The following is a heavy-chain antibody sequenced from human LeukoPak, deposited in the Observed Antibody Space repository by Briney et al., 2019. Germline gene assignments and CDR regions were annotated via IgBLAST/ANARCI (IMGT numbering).Heavy chain of an antibody. CDR1: GGSFSGYY. CDR3: ARDGPHCIAGCPGAWLDP. J-gene: IGHJ5*02. Sequence: PSETLSLTCAVYGGSFSGYYWSWIRQPPGRGLEWIGEINHRGNTMYNPSLESRVTISLDTSKNQFSLNLRSVTAADTAVYYCARDGPHCIAGCPGAWLDPWGQGILVTVSS. D-gene: IGHD2-15*01. CDR2: INHRGNT. V-gene: IGHV4-34*01.